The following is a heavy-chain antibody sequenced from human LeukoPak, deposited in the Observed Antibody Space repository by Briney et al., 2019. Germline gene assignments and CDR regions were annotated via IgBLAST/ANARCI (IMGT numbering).Heavy chain of an antibody. CDR1: GFTFNDYN. CDR2: ISPSSTYI. D-gene: IGHD3-22*01. J-gene: IGHJ5*01. Sequence: GGSLRLSCTASGFTFNDYNMNWVRQTPGKGLEWVSSISPSSTYIYYADSVKGRFTISRDNAKNSLFLQMNSLRAEDTAVYYCAGENYYDNGPFDSWGQGTLVSVSS. V-gene: IGHV3-21*01. CDR3: AGENYYDNGPFDS.